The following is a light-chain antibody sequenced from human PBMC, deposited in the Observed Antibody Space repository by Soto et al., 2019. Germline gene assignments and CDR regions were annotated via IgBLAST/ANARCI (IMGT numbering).Light chain of an antibody. V-gene: IGKV3D-20*02. Sequence: EIVLTQSPGTLSLSPGERATLSCRASQSFSSSYLAWYQQKPGQAPRLLIYETSNRATGIPGRFSGSGSGTDVTLTISSLEPEDFAVYYCQHHSNWLRTFGGGTKVDIK. CDR3: QHHSNWLRT. CDR2: ETS. J-gene: IGKJ4*01. CDR1: QSFSSSY.